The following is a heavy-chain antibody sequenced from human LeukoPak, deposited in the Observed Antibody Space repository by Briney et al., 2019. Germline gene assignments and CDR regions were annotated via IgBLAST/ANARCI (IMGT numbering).Heavy chain of an antibody. Sequence: GASVKVSCKPSGYTFSGYYIHWVRQAPGQGLEWMGWINPNSGGTKYAQKFQGRVTMTRDTSINTAYMELSSLRSDGTAFYYCARGDFTTTVTIDYWGQGTLVTVSS. D-gene: IGHD4-17*01. V-gene: IGHV1-2*02. CDR1: GYTFSGYY. CDR2: INPNSGGT. CDR3: ARGDFTTTVTIDY. J-gene: IGHJ4*02.